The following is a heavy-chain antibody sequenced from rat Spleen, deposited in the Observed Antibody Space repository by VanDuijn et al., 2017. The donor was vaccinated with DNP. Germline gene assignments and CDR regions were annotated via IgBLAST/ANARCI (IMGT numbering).Heavy chain of an antibody. Sequence: EVQLVESGGGLVQPGRSLKLSCAASGFTFSSFAMAWVRQAPKKGLEWVATITSGGSNTYYPDSVKGRFTISRDNAKSTLYLQMDSLRSEDTATYYCARLFDYWGQGVMVTVSS. J-gene: IGHJ2*01. CDR3: ARLFDY. CDR2: ITSGGSNT. CDR1: GFTFSSFA. V-gene: IGHV5-25*01.